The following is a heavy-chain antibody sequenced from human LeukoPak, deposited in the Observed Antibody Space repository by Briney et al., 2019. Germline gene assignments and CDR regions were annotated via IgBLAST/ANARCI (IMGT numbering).Heavy chain of an antibody. V-gene: IGHV5-51*01. CDR3: ARHPLDSSGYLIDY. D-gene: IGHD3-22*01. Sequence: LGESLKISCKVSGYILTNNWIGWVRQVPGKGLEWMGLIYPGYSDAKYSPSFQGQVTISADKSISTAYLQWSSLKASDTAMYYCARHPLDSSGYLIDYWGQGTLVTVSS. CDR1: GYILTNNW. CDR2: IYPGYSDA. J-gene: IGHJ4*02.